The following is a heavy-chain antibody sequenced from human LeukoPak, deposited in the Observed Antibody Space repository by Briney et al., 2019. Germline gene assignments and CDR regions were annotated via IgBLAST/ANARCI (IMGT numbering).Heavy chain of an antibody. V-gene: IGHV1-69*13. CDR2: IIPILGTA. J-gene: IGHJ4*02. CDR3: ARVGIAAAGPFDY. Sequence: SVKVSCKASGGTFSSYAISWVRQAPGQGLEWMGGIIPILGTANYAQKFQGRVTITADESTSTAYMELSSLRSEDTAVYYCARVGIAAAGPFDYWGQGTLVTVSS. CDR1: GGTFSSYA. D-gene: IGHD6-13*01.